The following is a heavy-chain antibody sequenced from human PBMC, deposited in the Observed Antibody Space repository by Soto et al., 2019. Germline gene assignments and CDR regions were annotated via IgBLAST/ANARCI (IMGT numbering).Heavy chain of an antibody. V-gene: IGHV4-30-2*01. Sequence: QLQPQESGSGLVKPSQTLSLTCAVSGGSISSSGYSWRWIRQPPGKGLEWIGYSYHSGSTYYNPSLKSRVTISVARPTNQFSLKLSSVTAADTAVYYCAGGQQLVRNYWGQGTLVTVSS. CDR2: SYHSGST. J-gene: IGHJ4*02. CDR3: AGGQQLVRNY. D-gene: IGHD6-13*01. CDR1: GGSISSSGYS.